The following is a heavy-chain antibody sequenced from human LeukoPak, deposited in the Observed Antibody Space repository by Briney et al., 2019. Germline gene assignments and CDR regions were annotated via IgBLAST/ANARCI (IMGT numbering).Heavy chain of an antibody. CDR2: IIPIFGTA. CDR1: GGTFSSYA. J-gene: IGHJ6*03. CDR3: ARAEVDIVVVPAASGYYYYYMDV. Sequence: SVKVSCKASGGTFSSYAISWVRQAPGQGLEWMGGIIPIFGTANYAQKFQGRVTITADESTSTAYMELRSLRSDDTAVYYCARAEVDIVVVPAASGYYYYYMDVWGKGTTVTISS. D-gene: IGHD2-2*03. V-gene: IGHV1-69*13.